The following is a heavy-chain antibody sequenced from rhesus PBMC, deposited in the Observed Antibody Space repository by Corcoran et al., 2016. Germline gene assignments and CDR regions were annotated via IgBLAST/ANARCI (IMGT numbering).Heavy chain of an antibody. CDR2: IRSKAYGGTA. J-gene: IGHJ5-1*01. V-gene: IGHV3-116*02. Sequence: EVRLVESGGGLAQPGGSLRLSCAGSGFSLRDPFRSWVRQAQGKGPEWVGFIRSKAYGGTAEYAASVKGRFTISRDDSKSIASLQMNSLKTEDTAVYYCTRLSNNRFDVWGPGVLVTVSS. CDR1: GFSLRDPF. CDR3: TRLSNNRFDV.